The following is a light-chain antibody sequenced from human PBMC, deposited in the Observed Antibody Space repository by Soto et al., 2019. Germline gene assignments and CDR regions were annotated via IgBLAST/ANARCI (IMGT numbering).Light chain of an antibody. J-gene: IGLJ1*01. V-gene: IGLV1-47*02. Sequence: QSVLTQSPSASGAPVQTIIISCSGSSSNIGTNAVYWYQQLPGSAPTLLVHSNDQRPFGVPHRFSGSRSGTSASLAVSGLRSEDEADYYCSAWDDALAAYVFGTGTKVTVL. CDR3: SAWDDALAAYV. CDR2: SND. CDR1: SSNIGTNA.